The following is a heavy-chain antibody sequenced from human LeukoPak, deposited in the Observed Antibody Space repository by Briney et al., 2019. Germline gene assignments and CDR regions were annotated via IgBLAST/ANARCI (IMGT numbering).Heavy chain of an antibody. Sequence: PGRSLRLSCAASGFTFDDYVMHWVRQAPGKGLEWVSGITWNSDTIAYADSVKGRFTIPRDNAKNSLYLQMNSLRAEDTAVYYCAELGITMIGGVWGKGTTVTISS. D-gene: IGHD3-10*02. J-gene: IGHJ6*04. V-gene: IGHV3-9*01. CDR3: AELGITMIGGV. CDR1: GFTFDDYV. CDR2: ITWNSDTI.